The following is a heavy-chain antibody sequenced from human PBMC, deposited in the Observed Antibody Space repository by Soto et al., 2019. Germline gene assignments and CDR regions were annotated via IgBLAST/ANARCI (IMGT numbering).Heavy chain of an antibody. CDR3: ARNMDYYYGRGSGNGHGV. CDR2: INPKFGDT. D-gene: IGHD3-10*02. Sequence: QVRLVQSGAEVKEPGDSVRVSCEASGYTFTAYHIHWVRQAPEQGLEWMGWINPKFGDTGYAQDFQDRVSMTSDMSISTVYMELSRLTSDDTAIYYCARNMDYYYGRGSGNGHGVWGQGTTVTVFS. V-gene: IGHV1-2*02. J-gene: IGHJ6*02. CDR1: GYTFTAYH.